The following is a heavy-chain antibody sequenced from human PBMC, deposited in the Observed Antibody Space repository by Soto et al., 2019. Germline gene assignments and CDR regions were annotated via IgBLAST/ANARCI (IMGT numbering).Heavy chain of an antibody. CDR2: TYYRSNWRH. J-gene: IGHJ4*02. CDR3: ASRVAGSGFDL. V-gene: IGHV6-1*01. CDR1: GDSVSSNTAA. D-gene: IGHD6-19*01. Sequence: PSQTLSLTCAISGDSVSSNTAAWNWIRSSPSRGLECLGRTYYRSNWRHDYAVSVKSRITVNPDTSKNHFSLQLNSVTPDDTAVYYCASRVAGSGFDLWGQGNLVTVSS.